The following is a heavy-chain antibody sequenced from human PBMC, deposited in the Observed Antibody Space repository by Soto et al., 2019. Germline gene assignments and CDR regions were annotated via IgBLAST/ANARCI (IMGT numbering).Heavy chain of an antibody. CDR1: GGSISSYY. CDR2: IYYSGST. Sequence: QVQLQESGPGLVKPSETLSLTCTVSGGSISSYYWSWIRQPPGKGLEWIGYIYYSGSTNYNPSLKSRVTISVDTSKNRFSLKLSSVTAADTAVYYCARRYSDYFDDAFDIWGQGTMVTVSS. D-gene: IGHD2-15*01. J-gene: IGHJ3*02. CDR3: ARRYSDYFDDAFDI. V-gene: IGHV4-59*08.